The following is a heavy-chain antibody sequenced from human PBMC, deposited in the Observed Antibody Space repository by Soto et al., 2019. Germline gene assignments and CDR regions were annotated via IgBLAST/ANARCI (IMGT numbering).Heavy chain of an antibody. D-gene: IGHD6-6*01. CDR2: IIPIFSRG. CDR1: GVTFSSNA. J-gene: IGHJ4*02. V-gene: IGHV1-69*01. Sequence: QLVQSGAEVKKPGSSVKVSCKASGVTFSSNAISWVRQAPGQGLEWMGGIIPIFSRGNYAQKFQGRVTITADESTSTAYLELSSLRSEDTAVYYCARDPGGRSRYSISSGRGYWGQGTLVTVSS. CDR3: ARDPGGRSRYSISSGRGY.